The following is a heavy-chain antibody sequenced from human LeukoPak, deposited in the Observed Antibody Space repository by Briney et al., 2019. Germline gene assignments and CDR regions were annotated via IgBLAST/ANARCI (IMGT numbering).Heavy chain of an antibody. D-gene: IGHD3-10*01. J-gene: IGHJ4*02. CDR1: GGSISSYY. CDR2: VYYSGST. Sequence: PSGTLSLTCTVSGGSISSYYWSWIRQPPGKGLEWIGYVYYSGSTNYNPSLKSRVTISVDTSKNQFSLKLSSVTAADTAVYYCARYYGSGRLPTFDYWGQGTLVTVSS. V-gene: IGHV4-59*08. CDR3: ARYYGSGRLPTFDY.